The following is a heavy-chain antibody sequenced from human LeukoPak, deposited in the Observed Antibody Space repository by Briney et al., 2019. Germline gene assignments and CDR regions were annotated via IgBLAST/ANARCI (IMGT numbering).Heavy chain of an antibody. D-gene: IGHD5-18*01. Sequence: SSETLSLTCTVSGGSISSYYWSWIRQPPGKGLEWIGYIYYSGSTNYNPSLKSRVTISLDTSKNQFSLKLSSVTAADTAVYYCAREEYNYGQFEYWGQGTLVTVSS. J-gene: IGHJ4*02. CDR2: IYYSGST. V-gene: IGHV4-59*01. CDR1: GGSISSYY. CDR3: AREEYNYGQFEY.